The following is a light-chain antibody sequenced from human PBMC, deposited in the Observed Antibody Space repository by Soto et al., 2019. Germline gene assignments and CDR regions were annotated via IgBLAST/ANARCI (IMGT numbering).Light chain of an antibody. CDR3: ATWHRRLSVGV. CDR1: SSNIGNNY. V-gene: IGLV1-51*01. J-gene: IGLJ2*01. Sequence: QSVLTQPPSVSAAPGQKVTIPCSGSSSNIGNNYVFWYQQLPGTATKLLIYANDKRPSGIPDRSSGAKSGTSATLGITGLQSGEEAEYYCATWHRRLSVGVFGVGTQLTVL. CDR2: AND.